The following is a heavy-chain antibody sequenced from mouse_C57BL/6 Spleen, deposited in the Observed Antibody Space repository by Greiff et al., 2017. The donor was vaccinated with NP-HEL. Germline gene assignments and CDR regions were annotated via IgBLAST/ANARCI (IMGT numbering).Heavy chain of an antibody. J-gene: IGHJ2*01. CDR2: IDPETGGT. CDR1: GYTFTDYE. V-gene: IGHV1-15*01. CDR3: TRRSGYYFDY. D-gene: IGHD1-3*01. Sequence: QVHVKQSGAELVRPGASVTLSCKASGYTFTDYEMHWVKQTPVHGLEWIGAIDPETGGTAYNQKFKGKAILTADKSSSTAYMELRSLTSEDSAVYYCTRRSGYYFDYWGQGTTLTVSS.